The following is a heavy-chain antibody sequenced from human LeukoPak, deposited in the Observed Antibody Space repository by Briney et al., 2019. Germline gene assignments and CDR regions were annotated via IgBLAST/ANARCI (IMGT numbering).Heavy chain of an antibody. J-gene: IGHJ4*02. D-gene: IGHD2-15*01. CDR1: GGTFSSYA. V-gene: IGHV1-69*01. Sequence: EASVEVSCKASGGTFSSYAISWVRQAPGQGLEWMGGIIPIFGTANYAQKFQGRVTITADESTSTAYMELSSLRSEDTAVYYCARAPACSGGSCYIDYWGQGTLVTVSS. CDR2: IIPIFGTA. CDR3: ARAPACSGGSCYIDY.